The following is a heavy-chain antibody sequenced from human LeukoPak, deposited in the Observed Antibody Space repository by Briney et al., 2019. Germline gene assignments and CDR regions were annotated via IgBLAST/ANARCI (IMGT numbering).Heavy chain of an antibody. J-gene: IGHJ4*02. CDR1: GGSISSGSYY. D-gene: IGHD1-26*01. CDR3: ARDGPSGSYDFDY. Sequence: SETLSLTCTVSGGSISSGSYYWSWIRQPAGKGLEWIGRIYTSGSTNYNPSLKSRVTISVDTSKNQFSLKLSSVTAADTAVYYCARDGPSGSYDFDYWGQGTLVTVSS. CDR2: IYTSGST. V-gene: IGHV4-61*02.